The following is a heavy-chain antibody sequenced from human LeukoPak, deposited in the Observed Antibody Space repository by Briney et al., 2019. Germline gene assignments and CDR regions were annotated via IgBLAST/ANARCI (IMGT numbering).Heavy chain of an antibody. V-gene: IGHV4-31*03. CDR1: GGSISSGGYC. CDR3: ARARRGNPNLPFDY. Sequence: PSQTLSLTCTVSGGSISSGGYCWSWVRQHRGKGLEWIGYIYYSGSTYYHPSLKSRVTISVDTSKNQFSLKLSSVTAADTAVYYCARARRGNPNLPFDYWGQGTLVTVSS. CDR2: IYYSGST. J-gene: IGHJ4*02. D-gene: IGHD4-4*01.